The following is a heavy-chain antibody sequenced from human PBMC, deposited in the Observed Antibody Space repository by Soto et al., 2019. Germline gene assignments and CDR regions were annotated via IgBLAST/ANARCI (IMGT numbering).Heavy chain of an antibody. CDR3: ARDKDGYNYDYYYGMDV. D-gene: IGHD5-12*01. V-gene: IGHV3-30-3*01. J-gene: IGHJ6*02. Sequence: PGGSLRLSCAASGFTFSSYAMHWVRQAPGKGLEWVAVISYDGSNKYYADSVKGRFTISRDNSKNTVYLQMNSLRAEDTAVYYCARDKDGYNYDYYYGMDVWGQGTTVTVSS. CDR2: ISYDGSNK. CDR1: GFTFSSYA.